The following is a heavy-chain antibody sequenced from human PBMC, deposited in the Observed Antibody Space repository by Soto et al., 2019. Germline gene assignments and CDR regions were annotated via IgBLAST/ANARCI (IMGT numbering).Heavy chain of an antibody. CDR2: ISYDGSNK. CDR1: EFTFSSYG. V-gene: IGHV3-30*03. J-gene: IGHJ6*02. Sequence: QVQLVESGGGVVQPGRSLRLSCAASEFTFSSYGMHWVRQAPGKGLEWVAVISYDGSNKYYADSVKGRFTISRDNSKNTLYLQMNSLRAEDTAVYYCATDYYYYGMDVWGQGTTVTVSS. CDR3: ATDYYYYGMDV.